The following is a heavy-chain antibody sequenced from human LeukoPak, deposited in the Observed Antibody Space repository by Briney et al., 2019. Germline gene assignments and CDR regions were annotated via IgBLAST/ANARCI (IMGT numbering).Heavy chain of an antibody. Sequence: GGSLRLSCAASGFTFGSYAMHWVRQAPGKGLEWVAVLSYDGSDKYYADSVKGRFTISRDNSKNTLYLQMNSLRAEDTAVYYCARRAYSSGWYRDYYYGMDVWGQGTTVTVSS. V-gene: IGHV3-30*04. CDR3: ARRAYSSGWYRDYYYGMDV. D-gene: IGHD6-19*01. CDR2: LSYDGSDK. J-gene: IGHJ6*02. CDR1: GFTFGSYA.